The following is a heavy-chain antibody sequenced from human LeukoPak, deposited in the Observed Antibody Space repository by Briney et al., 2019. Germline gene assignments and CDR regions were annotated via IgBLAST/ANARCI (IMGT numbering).Heavy chain of an antibody. V-gene: IGHV3-30*18. Sequence: PGGSLRLSCAASGFTFSSYGMHWVRQAPGKGLEWVAVISYDGSNKYYADSVKGRFTISRDNSKNTLYLQMNSLRAEDTALYYCAKDTEGDFWSGYYYFDYWGQGTLVTVSS. J-gene: IGHJ4*02. CDR2: ISYDGSNK. D-gene: IGHD3-3*01. CDR3: AKDTEGDFWSGYYYFDY. CDR1: GFTFSSYG.